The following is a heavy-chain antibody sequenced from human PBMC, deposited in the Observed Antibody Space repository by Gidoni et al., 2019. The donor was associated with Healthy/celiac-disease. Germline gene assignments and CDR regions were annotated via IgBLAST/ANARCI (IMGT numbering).Heavy chain of an antibody. CDR3: ARHEPDYYDSSGYYAYYFDY. Sequence: QLQLQESGPGLVKPSETLSLTCTVSGGSISSSSYYWGWIRQPPGKGLGWIGSIYYSGSTYYNPSLKSRVTISVDTSKNQFSLKLSSVTAADTAVYYCARHEPDYYDSSGYYAYYFDYWGQGTLVTVSS. J-gene: IGHJ4*02. CDR1: GGSISSSSYY. D-gene: IGHD3-22*01. V-gene: IGHV4-39*01. CDR2: IYYSGST.